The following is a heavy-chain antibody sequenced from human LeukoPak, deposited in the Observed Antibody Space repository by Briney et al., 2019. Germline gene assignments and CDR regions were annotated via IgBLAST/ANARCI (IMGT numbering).Heavy chain of an antibody. CDR1: GFTFDEYA. Sequence: GGSLRLSCAASGFTFDEYAMHWVRQVPGKGLAWVSGISWNSGTIDYADSVKGRFIISRDNSKNTLYLQMNSLRAEDTAVYYCARAWEDVLLWFGELDYWGQGTLVTVSS. J-gene: IGHJ4*02. V-gene: IGHV3-9*01. D-gene: IGHD3-10*01. CDR2: ISWNSGTI. CDR3: ARAWEDVLLWFGELDY.